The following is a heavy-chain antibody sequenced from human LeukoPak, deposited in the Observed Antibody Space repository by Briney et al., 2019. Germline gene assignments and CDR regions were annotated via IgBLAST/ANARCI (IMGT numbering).Heavy chain of an antibody. CDR1: GFTFSSYA. V-gene: IGHV3-23*01. J-gene: IGHJ4*02. CDR2: ISSSGGTT. Sequence: HPGGSLRLSCAASGFTFSSYAMNWVRQAPGKGLEWFSVISSSGGTTYYSDSVKGRFIISRDNSKNTLYLQMNSLRAEDTAVYYCAKAGIAVPATPEYCGQGTQVTVSS. CDR3: AKAGIAVPATPEY. D-gene: IGHD6-19*01.